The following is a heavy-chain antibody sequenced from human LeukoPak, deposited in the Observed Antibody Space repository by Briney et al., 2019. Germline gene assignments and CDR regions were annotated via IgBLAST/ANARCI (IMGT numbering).Heavy chain of an antibody. CDR2: IYSGSDT. J-gene: IGHJ4*02. V-gene: IGHV3-66*01. CDR3: AKERSLEIAGAGTIFDY. D-gene: IGHD6-19*01. CDR1: GFTVSSNY. Sequence: HPGGSLRLSCAASGFTVSSNYMGWVRQAPGKGLEWVSVIYSGSDTYYADSVKGRFTISRDNSKNMIYLEMSSLKAEDTAVYYCAKERSLEIAGAGTIFDYWGQGTLVTVSS.